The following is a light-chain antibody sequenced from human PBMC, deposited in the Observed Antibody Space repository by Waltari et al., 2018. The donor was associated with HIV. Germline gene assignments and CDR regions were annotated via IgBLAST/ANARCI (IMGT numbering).Light chain of an antibody. CDR2: DKN. Sequence: SSELTQDPAVSVALGQTVRITCQGDSLRTHYATWYKQKPGQAPLLVIFDKNNRPSGIPDRFSGSSSGNTASLTITGTQAEDEGDYYCNSRDKSGNFVVFGGGTKLTVL. CDR3: NSRDKSGNFVV. J-gene: IGLJ2*01. CDR1: SLRTHY. V-gene: IGLV3-19*01.